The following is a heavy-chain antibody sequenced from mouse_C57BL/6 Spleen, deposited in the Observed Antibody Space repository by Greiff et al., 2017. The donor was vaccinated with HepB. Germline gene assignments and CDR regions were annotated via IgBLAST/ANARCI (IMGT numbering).Heavy chain of an antibody. CDR2: INPYNGGT. J-gene: IGHJ4*01. D-gene: IGHD2-3*01. CDR3: ARLGGYYDLFPMDY. Sequence: EVQLQQSGPVLVKPGASVKMSCKASGYTFTDYYMNWVKQSHGKSLEWIGVINPYNGGTSYNQKFKGKATLTVDKSSSTAYMELNSLTSEDSAVYYCARLGGYYDLFPMDYWGQGTSVTVSS. V-gene: IGHV1-19*01. CDR1: GYTFTDYY.